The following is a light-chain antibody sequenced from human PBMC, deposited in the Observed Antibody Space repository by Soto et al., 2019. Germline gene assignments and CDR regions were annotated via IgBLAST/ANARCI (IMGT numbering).Light chain of an antibody. CDR3: QQYGSSGT. CDR1: QNVLSN. Sequence: EIVMTQSPATLSVTPGERATLSCRASQNVLSNLAWYQQKPGQPPRLLIYGASTRATGLPARFSGSGSGTQFTLTISSLQSEDFAVYYCQQYGSSGTFGQGTKVDIK. J-gene: IGKJ1*01. CDR2: GAS. V-gene: IGKV3-15*01.